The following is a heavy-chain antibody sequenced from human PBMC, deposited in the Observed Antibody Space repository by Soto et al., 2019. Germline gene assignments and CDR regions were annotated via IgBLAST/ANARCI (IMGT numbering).Heavy chain of an antibody. CDR2: ISYDGSNK. D-gene: IGHD6-6*01. V-gene: IGHV3-30*18. Sequence: GGSLRLSCAASGFTFSSYGMHWVRQAPGKGLEWVAVISYDGSNKYYADSVKGRFTISRDNSKNTLYLQMNSLRAEDTAVYYCAKDMVGGAARRRGYYYYGMDVWGQGTTVTVSS. CDR1: GFTFSSYG. J-gene: IGHJ6*02. CDR3: AKDMVGGAARRRGYYYYGMDV.